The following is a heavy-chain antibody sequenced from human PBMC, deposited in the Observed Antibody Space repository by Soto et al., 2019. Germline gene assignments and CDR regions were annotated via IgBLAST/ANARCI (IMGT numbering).Heavy chain of an antibody. CDR1: GYTFTSND. Sequence: ASVKVSCKASGYTFTSNDVSWVRQATGQGLEWMGWMNPGSGDTGYAQKFQGRVTMTRDISIATAYMELNSLRSEDTAIYYCARVESFASFYWFDPWGQGTLVTVSS. J-gene: IGHJ5*02. D-gene: IGHD1-1*01. CDR3: ARVESFASFYWFDP. CDR2: MNPGSGDT. V-gene: IGHV1-8*02.